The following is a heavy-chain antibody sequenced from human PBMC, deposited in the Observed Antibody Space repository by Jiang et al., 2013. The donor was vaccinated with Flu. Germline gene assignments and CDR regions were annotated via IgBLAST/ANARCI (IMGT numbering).Heavy chain of an antibody. D-gene: IGHD6-19*01. CDR1: SSYA. J-gene: IGHJ4*02. CDR2: IIPIFGTA. Sequence: SSYAISWVRQAPGQGLEWMGGIIPIFGTANYAQKFQGRVTITADESTSTAYMELSSLRSEDTAVYYCSSGWYFTSLGYFDYWGQGTLVTVSS. V-gene: IGHV1-69*01. CDR3: SSGWYFTSLGYFDY.